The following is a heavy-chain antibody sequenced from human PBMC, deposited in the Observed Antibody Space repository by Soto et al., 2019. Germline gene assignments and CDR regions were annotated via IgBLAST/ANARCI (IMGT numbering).Heavy chain of an antibody. D-gene: IGHD3-9*01. V-gene: IGHV3-23*01. CDR1: GFTFSSYA. J-gene: IGHJ4*02. CDR2: ISGSGGST. Sequence: GGSLRLSCAASGFTFSSYAMSWVRQAPGKGLEWVSAISGSGGSTYYADSVKGRFTISRDNSKNTLYLQMNSLRAEDTAVYYCAKSPLFARYFDWLLTQPYYFDYWGQGTLVIVSS. CDR3: AKSPLFARYFDWLLTQPYYFDY.